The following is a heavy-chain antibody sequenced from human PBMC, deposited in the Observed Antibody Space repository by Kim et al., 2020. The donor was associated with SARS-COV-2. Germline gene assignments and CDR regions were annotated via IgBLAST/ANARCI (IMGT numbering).Heavy chain of an antibody. Sequence: GGSLRLSCAASGFTFSSYSMNWVRQAPGKGLEWVSSISSSSSYIYYADSVKGRFTISRDNAKNSLYLQMNSLRAEDTAVYYCARDALLATMVPHTNWFDTCGQRTLVTVSS. D-gene: IGHD5-12*01. CDR3: ARDALLATMVPHTNWFDT. V-gene: IGHV3-21*01. CDR1: GFTFSSYS. J-gene: IGHJ5*02. CDR2: ISSSSSYI.